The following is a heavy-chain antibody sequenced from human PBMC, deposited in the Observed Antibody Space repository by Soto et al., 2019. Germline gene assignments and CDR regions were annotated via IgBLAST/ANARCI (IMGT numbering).Heavy chain of an antibody. CDR3: ARPDSSSSGMDV. Sequence: PGESLKISCNGSGYSFTIYWISWVRQMPGKGLEWMGRIDPSDSYTNYSPSFQGHVTISADKSISTAYLQWSSLKASDTAMYYCARPDSSSSGMDVWGQGTTVTVSS. D-gene: IGHD6-6*01. CDR1: GYSFTIYW. V-gene: IGHV5-10-1*01. J-gene: IGHJ6*02. CDR2: IDPSDSYT.